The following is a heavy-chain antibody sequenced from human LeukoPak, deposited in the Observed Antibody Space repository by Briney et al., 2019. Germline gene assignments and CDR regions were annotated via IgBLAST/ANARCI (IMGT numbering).Heavy chain of an antibody. CDR1: GYTFNSYG. D-gene: IGHD3-10*01. CDR3: AREAITMVRGVIIGLPDY. J-gene: IGHJ4*02. V-gene: IGHV1-18*01. CDR2: ISAYNGNT. Sequence: ASVKVSCKAPGYTFNSYGLSWVRQAPGQGLEWMGWISAYNGNTNYAQKLQGRVTMTTDTSTSTAYMELRSLRSDDTAVYYCAREAITMVRGVIIGLPDYWGQGTLVTVSS.